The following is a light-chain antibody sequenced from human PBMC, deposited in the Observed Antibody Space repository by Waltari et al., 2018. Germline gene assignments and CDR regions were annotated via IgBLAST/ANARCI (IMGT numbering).Light chain of an antibody. CDR1: SSTIGAGYY. V-gene: IGLV1-40*01. CDR3: QSYDTTLRGSI. Sequence: QSVLTQPPSLSGAPGQRVTFSCTGSSSTIGAGYYVHWYQQLPGTAPKLLIYENDNRPSGVPDRFSGSKSGTSASLAITGLQAEDEADYYCQSYDTTLRGSIFGGGTKLTVL. J-gene: IGLJ2*01. CDR2: END.